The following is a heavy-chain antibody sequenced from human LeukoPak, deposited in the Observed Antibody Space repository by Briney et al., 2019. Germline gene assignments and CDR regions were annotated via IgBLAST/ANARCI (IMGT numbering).Heavy chain of an antibody. CDR3: ARATYSSGWYDG. CDR1: GYTFTGYY. D-gene: IGHD6-19*01. V-gene: IGHV1-2*02. Sequence: ASVKVSCKASGYTFTGYYMHWVRQAPGQGLEWTGWINPNSGGTNYAQKFQGRVTMTRDTSISTAYMELSRLRSDDTAVYYCARATYSSGWYDGWGQGTLVTVSS. J-gene: IGHJ5*02. CDR2: INPNSGGT.